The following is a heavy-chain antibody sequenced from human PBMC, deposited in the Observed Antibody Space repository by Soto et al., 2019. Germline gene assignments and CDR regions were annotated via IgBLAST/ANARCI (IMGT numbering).Heavy chain of an antibody. V-gene: IGHV1-8*01. D-gene: IGHD1-1*01. CDR3: AREPLENEVPWFDP. Sequence: GASVKVSCKASGYTFTSYDINWVRQATGQGLEWMGWMNPNSGNTGYAQKFQGRVTMTRNTSISTAYMELSSLRSEDTAVYYCAREPLENEVPWFDPWGQGTLVTVSS. CDR2: MNPNSGNT. J-gene: IGHJ5*02. CDR1: GYTFTSYD.